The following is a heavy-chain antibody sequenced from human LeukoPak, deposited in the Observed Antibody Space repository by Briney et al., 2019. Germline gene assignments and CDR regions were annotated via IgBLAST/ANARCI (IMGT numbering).Heavy chain of an antibody. CDR2: IYHTGST. CDR1: GGSISSYY. CDR3: ARTSATAGLDY. Sequence: SETLSLICTVSGGSISSYYWSWIRQPPGKGLEWIGYIYHTGSTSYNPSLKSRVTISIDMFKNQFSLKLSSVTAADTALYYCARTSATAGLDYWGQGTLVTVSS. D-gene: IGHD6-25*01. V-gene: IGHV4-59*01. J-gene: IGHJ4*02.